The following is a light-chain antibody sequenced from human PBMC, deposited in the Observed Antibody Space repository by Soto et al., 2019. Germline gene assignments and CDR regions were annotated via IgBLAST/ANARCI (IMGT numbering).Light chain of an antibody. CDR3: QSYDNSLTV. CDR1: SSNIGAGYD. CDR2: GNA. V-gene: IGLV1-40*01. J-gene: IGLJ2*01. Sequence: QSVLTQPPSVSGAPGQRITISCNGSSSNIGAGYDVHWYQLLPGAAPKLVIYGNANRPSGVPDRFSGSKSGTSASLAITGLQAEDEADYYCQSYDNSLTVFGGGTKVTVL.